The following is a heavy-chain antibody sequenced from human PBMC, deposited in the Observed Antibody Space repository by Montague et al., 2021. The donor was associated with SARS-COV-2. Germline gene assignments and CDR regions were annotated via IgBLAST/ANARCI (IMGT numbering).Heavy chain of an antibody. J-gene: IGHJ5*02. CDR3: ARLWDFYGSGSYKNSWFDP. Sequence: SETLSLTCTVSGGSITTDAYHWGWIRQSPGKGLEWIGTISYRDVTYYNPSLKTRVNISVDTSRTHFSLTLRSVTAADSAVYSCARLWDFYGSGSYKNSWFDPWGQGTRVTVSS. CDR1: GGSITTDAYH. CDR2: ISYRDVT. V-gene: IGHV4-39*02. D-gene: IGHD3-10*01.